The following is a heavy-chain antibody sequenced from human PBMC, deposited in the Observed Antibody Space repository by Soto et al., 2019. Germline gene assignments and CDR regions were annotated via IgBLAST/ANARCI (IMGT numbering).Heavy chain of an antibody. D-gene: IGHD4-4*01. J-gene: IGHJ5*02. CDR3: ARDPRTTVTTYAAPFDP. Sequence: AVKVSCKASGGTFSSYAISWVRQAPGQGLEWMGGIIPIFGTANYAQKFQGRVTITADESTSTAYMELSSLRSEDTAVYYCARDPRTTVTTYAAPFDPWGQGTLVTVSS. CDR1: GGTFSSYA. CDR2: IIPIFGTA. V-gene: IGHV1-69*01.